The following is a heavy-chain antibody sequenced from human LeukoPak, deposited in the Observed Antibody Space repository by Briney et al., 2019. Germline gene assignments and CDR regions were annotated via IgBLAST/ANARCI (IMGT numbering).Heavy chain of an antibody. CDR1: GGSFSGYY. CDR2: INHSGST. Sequence: SETLSLTCAVYGGSFSGYYWSWIRQPSGKGLEWIGEINHSGSTNYNPSLKSRVTISVDTSKNQFPLKLSSVTAADTAVYYCASVFSSSSADYWGQGTLVTVSS. J-gene: IGHJ4*02. D-gene: IGHD6-6*01. V-gene: IGHV4-34*01. CDR3: ASVFSSSSADY.